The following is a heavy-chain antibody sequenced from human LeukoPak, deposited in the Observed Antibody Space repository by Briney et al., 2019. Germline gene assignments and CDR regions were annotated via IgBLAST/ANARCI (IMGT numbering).Heavy chain of an antibody. D-gene: IGHD4-11*01. CDR1: GYTLTELS. V-gene: IGHV1-24*01. CDR3: ATVTVTPGYYYYYGMDV. CDR2: FDPEDGET. J-gene: IGHJ6*02. Sequence: ASVKVSSKVSGYTLTELSMHWVRQAPGKGLEWMGGFDPEDGETIYAQKFQGRVTMTEDTSTDTAYMELSSLRSEDTAVYYCATVTVTPGYYYYYGMDVWGQGTTVTVSS.